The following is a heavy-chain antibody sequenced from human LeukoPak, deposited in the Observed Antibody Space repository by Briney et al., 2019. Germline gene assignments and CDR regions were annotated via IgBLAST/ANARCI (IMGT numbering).Heavy chain of an antibody. J-gene: IGHJ4*02. V-gene: IGHV3-23*01. Sequence: GGSLRLSCAASGFTFSSYAMNWVRHAPGKGLEWVSSISGSGGYTNYADSVKGRLTISRDSSKNTLYLQMNSLRAEDTAVYYCAKSGGSGSYYYFDYWGQGTLVTVSS. D-gene: IGHD3-10*01. CDR3: AKSGGSGSYYYFDY. CDR2: ISGSGGYT. CDR1: GFTFSSYA.